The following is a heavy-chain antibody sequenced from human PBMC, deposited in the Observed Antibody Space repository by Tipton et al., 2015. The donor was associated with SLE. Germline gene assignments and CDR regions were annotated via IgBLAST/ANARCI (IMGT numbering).Heavy chain of an antibody. D-gene: IGHD6-19*01. Sequence: TLSLTCTVSGGSISSYYWSWIRQPPGKGLEWIGYIYYSGSTNYNPSLKSRVTISVDTSKNQFSLKLSSVTAADTAVYYCARGPAPQKTDSSGWSHFDYWGQGTLDTVSS. V-gene: IGHV4-59*12. CDR2: IYYSGST. CDR1: GGSISSYY. J-gene: IGHJ4*02. CDR3: ARGPAPQKTDSSGWSHFDY.